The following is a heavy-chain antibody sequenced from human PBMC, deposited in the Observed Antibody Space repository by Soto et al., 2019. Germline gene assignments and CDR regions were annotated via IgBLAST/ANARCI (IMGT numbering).Heavy chain of an antibody. CDR1: GGSISSYY. D-gene: IGHD6-13*01. J-gene: IGHJ4*02. Sequence: QVQLQESGPGLVKPSETLSLTCTVSGGSISSYYWSWIRQPAGKGMEWIGRIHTTDGTNYNPSLKSRVTMSIDTSNNQFSLKLSSLTAADTAVYYCVRALSSAAGLYFDFWGQGTLVTVSS. CDR3: VRALSSAAGLYFDF. CDR2: IHTTDGT. V-gene: IGHV4-4*07.